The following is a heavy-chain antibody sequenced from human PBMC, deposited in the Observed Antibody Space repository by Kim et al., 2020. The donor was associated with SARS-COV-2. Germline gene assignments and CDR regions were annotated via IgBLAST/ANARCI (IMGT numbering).Heavy chain of an antibody. V-gene: IGHV3-15*01. J-gene: IGHJ4*02. D-gene: IGHD6-19*01. Sequence: GGSLRLSCAASGFTFSNAWMSWVRQAPGKGLEWVGRIKSKTDGGTTDYAAPVKGRFTISRDDSKNTLYLQMNSLKTEDTAVYYCTTDLVLWLVPRHFDYWGQGTLVTVSS. CDR3: TTDLVLWLVPRHFDY. CDR1: GFTFSNAW. CDR2: IKSKTDGGTT.